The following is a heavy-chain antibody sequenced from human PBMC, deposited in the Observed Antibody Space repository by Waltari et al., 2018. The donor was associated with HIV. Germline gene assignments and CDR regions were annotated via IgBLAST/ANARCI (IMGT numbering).Heavy chain of an antibody. CDR3: ARGLDILTGHYHWFLDV. Sequence: QVQLQESGPGLVKPSQTLSLTCTVSGGSITSGDYYWTWIRQAAGKGLEWIGRVYTSGSANYNPSLRSRVNMSLDTSKNQFSLKLTSVTAADTAVYYCARGLDILTGHYHWFLDVWGRGTLVTVSS. V-gene: IGHV4-61*02. D-gene: IGHD3-9*01. J-gene: IGHJ2*01. CDR1: GGSITSGDYY. CDR2: VYTSGSA.